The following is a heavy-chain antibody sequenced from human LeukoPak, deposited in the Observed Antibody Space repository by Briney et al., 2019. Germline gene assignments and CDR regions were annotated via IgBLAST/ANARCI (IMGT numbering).Heavy chain of an antibody. D-gene: IGHD1-26*01. CDR2: INPSDGDT. CDR3: ARDSATWAWDY. CDR1: GYTFTGHN. J-gene: IGHJ4*02. V-gene: IGHV1-46*01. Sequence: GASVKVSCKASGYTFTGHNMHWVRQAPGQGLEWKGIINPSDGDTSYARKFQGRVTMTRDTATSTVYMELSSLRSEDTAVYYCARDSATWAWDYWGQGTLVTVSS.